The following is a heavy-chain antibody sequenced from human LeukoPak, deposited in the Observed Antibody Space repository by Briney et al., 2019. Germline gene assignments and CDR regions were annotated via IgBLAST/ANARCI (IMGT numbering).Heavy chain of an antibody. D-gene: IGHD6-13*01. V-gene: IGHV3-21*01. J-gene: IGHJ4*02. CDR1: GFTFSSYS. CDR3: ARGLEAAAGSFDY. Sequence: PRRSLRLSCAASGFTFSSYSMNWVRQAPGKGLEWVSSISSSSSYIQYADSVKGRFTISRDNAKHSLYLQMNSLRAEDTAVYYCARGLEAAAGSFDYWGQGTLVTVSS. CDR2: ISSSSSYI.